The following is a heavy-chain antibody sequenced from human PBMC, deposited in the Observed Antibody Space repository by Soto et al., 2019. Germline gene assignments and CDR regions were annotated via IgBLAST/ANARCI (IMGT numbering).Heavy chain of an antibody. Sequence: KISCKCSGYTITDYWIGWVRQMPGKGPEWMGIIYPGDSDTKYNPSFQGQVTISADKSITTTYLQWSSLKASDTAIYYCAASIFYYGMDVWGQGTTVTVSS. CDR1: GYTITDYW. CDR3: AASIFYYGMDV. J-gene: IGHJ6*02. CDR2: IYPGDSDT. V-gene: IGHV5-51*01.